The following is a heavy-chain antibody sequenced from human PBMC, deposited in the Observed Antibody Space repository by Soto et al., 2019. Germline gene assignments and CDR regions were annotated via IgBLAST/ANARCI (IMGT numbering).Heavy chain of an antibody. CDR2: INGGNGNT. CDR1: EYTFTSYT. Sequence: ASVKVSCKASEYTFTSYTMHWVRQAPGQRLEWMGWINGGNGNTKYSQKFQGRVTITRDTSATTAYMDLSGLRSDDTAVYYCARSASGTYSQGYNFYVMEVWGPGTTVTVSS. CDR3: ARSASGTYSQGYNFYVMEV. D-gene: IGHD3-10*01. V-gene: IGHV1-3*01. J-gene: IGHJ6*02.